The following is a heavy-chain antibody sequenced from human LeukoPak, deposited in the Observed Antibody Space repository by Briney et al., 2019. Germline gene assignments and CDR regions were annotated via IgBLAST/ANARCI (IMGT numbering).Heavy chain of an antibody. J-gene: IGHJ4*02. CDR1: GGSISSSSYY. V-gene: IGHV4-39*07. CDR3: ARDPRGDYESSPIDY. D-gene: IGHD4-17*01. CDR2: IYYSRST. Sequence: SETLSLTCTVSGGSISSSSYYWGWLRQPPGTGLEWIGSIYYSRSTYYNPSLKSRVTISVDTSKNQFSLKLSSVTAADTAVYYCARDPRGDYESSPIDYWGQGTLVTVSS.